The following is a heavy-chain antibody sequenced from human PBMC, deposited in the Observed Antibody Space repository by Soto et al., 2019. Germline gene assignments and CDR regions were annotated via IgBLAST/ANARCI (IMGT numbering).Heavy chain of an antibody. J-gene: IGHJ6*03. CDR1: GFTFSSYD. CDR3: AREGSSGYYMDV. CDR2: IGTAGDT. Sequence: PGGSLRLSCAASGFTFSSYDMHWVRQATGKGLEWVSAIGTAGDTYYPGSVKGRFTISRENAKNSLYLQMNSPRAGDTAVYYCAREGSSGYYMDVWGKGTTVTVSS. D-gene: IGHD3-22*01. V-gene: IGHV3-13*01.